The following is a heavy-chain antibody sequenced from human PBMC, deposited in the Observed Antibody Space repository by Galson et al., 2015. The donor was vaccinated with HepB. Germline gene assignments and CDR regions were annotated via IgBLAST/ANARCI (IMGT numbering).Heavy chain of an antibody. D-gene: IGHD6-19*01. J-gene: IGHJ4*02. CDR1: GFTFSSYA. CDR2: ISGSGGST. Sequence: SLRLSCAASGFTFSSYAMSWVRRAPGKGLEWVSAISGSGGSTYYADSVKGRFTISRDNSKNTLYLQMNSLRAEDTAVYYCAKDIPYSSGWYAGEYYFDYWGQGTLVTVSS. V-gene: IGHV3-23*01. CDR3: AKDIPYSSGWYAGEYYFDY.